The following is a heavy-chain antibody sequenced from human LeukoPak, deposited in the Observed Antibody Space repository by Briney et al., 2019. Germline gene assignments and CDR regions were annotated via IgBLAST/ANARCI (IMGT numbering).Heavy chain of an antibody. CDR1: GFTFSSYA. CDR3: AKSRWDTAMASLDY. D-gene: IGHD5-18*01. Sequence: GGSLRLSCAASGFTFSSYAMSWVRQAPGKGLEWVSAISGSGGCTYYADSVKGRFTISRDNSKNTLYLQMNSLRAEDTAVYYCAKSRWDTAMASLDYWGQGTLVTVSS. CDR2: ISGSGGCT. J-gene: IGHJ4*02. V-gene: IGHV3-23*01.